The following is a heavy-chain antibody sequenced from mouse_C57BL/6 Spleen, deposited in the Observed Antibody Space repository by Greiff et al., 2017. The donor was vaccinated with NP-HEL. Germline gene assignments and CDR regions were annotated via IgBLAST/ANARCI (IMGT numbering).Heavy chain of an antibody. J-gene: IGHJ3*01. CDR2: INPNNGGT. V-gene: IGHV1-26*01. CDR3: ARCDGYAAGLAY. D-gene: IGHD2-3*01. CDR1: GYTFTDYY. Sequence: EVQLQQSGAELVKPGASVKMSCKASGYTFTDYYMNWVKQSHGKSLEWIGDINPNNGGTSYNQKFKGKATLTVDKSSSTAYMELRSLTSEDSAVYYCARCDGYAAGLAYWGQGTPVTVSS.